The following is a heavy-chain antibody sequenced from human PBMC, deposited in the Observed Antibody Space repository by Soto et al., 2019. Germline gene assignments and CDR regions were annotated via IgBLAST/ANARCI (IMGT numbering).Heavy chain of an antibody. CDR3: ARLYSSGWYDFDY. Sequence: LSLTCTVSGGSVSSGSYYWSWIRQHPGKGLEWIGYIYYSGSTNYNPSLKSRVTISVDTSKNQFSLKLSSVTAADTAVYYCARLYSSGWYDFDYWGQGTLVTVYS. D-gene: IGHD6-19*01. CDR1: GGSVSSGSYY. V-gene: IGHV4-61*01. J-gene: IGHJ4*02. CDR2: IYYSGST.